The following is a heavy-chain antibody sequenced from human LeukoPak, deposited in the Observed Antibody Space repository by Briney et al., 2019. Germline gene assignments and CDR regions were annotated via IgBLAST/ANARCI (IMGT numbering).Heavy chain of an antibody. V-gene: IGHV3-21*05. CDR2: ISSSSSYI. J-gene: IGHJ4*02. Sequence: GGSLRLSCAASGFTFSSYSMNWVRQAPGKGLEWVSYISSSSSYIYYADSVKGRFTISRDNAKNSLYLQMNSLRAEDTAVYYCAGGPLQSGFDYWGQGTLVTVSS. CDR1: GFTFSSYS. CDR3: AGGPLQSGFDY.